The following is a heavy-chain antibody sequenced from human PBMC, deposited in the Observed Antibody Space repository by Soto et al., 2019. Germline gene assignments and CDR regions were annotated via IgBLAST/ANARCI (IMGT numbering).Heavy chain of an antibody. CDR2: IDPSDSYT. V-gene: IGHV5-10-1*01. CDR1: GYSFTSYW. J-gene: IGHJ5*02. Sequence: GDSLKISCKGSGYSFTSYWISWVRQMPGKGLEWMGRIDPSDSYTNYSPSFQGHVTISADKSISTAYLQWSSLKASDTAMYYCARRHSSSSAFDPWGQGTLVTVSS. D-gene: IGHD6-13*01. CDR3: ARRHSSSSAFDP.